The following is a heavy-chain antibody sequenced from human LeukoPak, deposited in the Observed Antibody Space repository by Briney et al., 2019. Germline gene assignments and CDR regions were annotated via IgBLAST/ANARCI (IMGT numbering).Heavy chain of an antibody. J-gene: IGHJ4*02. CDR2: IYYSGST. CDR3: ARGPSPLRLFDY. CDR1: GGSISSSSYY. V-gene: IGHV4-39*07. Sequence: SETLSLTCTVSGGSISSSSYYWGWIRQPPGKGLEWIGSIYYSGSTYYNPSLKSRVTMSVDTSKNQFSLKLSSVTAADTAVYYCARGPSPLRLFDYWGQGTLVTVSS. D-gene: IGHD5-12*01.